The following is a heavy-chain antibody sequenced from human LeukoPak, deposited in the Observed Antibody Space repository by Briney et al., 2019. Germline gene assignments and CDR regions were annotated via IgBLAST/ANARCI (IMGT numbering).Heavy chain of an antibody. CDR1: GGSFSGYY. V-gene: IGHV4-34*01. Sequence: PSETLSLTCAVYGGSFSGYYWSWIRQPPGKGLEWIGEINHSGSTNYNPSLKSRVTISVDTSKNQFSLKLSSVTAADTAVYYCARDASDYYDSSGYSHFDYWGQGTLVTVSS. D-gene: IGHD3-22*01. CDR3: ARDASDYYDSSGYSHFDY. CDR2: INHSGST. J-gene: IGHJ4*02.